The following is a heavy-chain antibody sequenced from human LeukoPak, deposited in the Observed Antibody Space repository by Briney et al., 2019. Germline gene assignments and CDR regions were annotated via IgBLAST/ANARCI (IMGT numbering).Heavy chain of an antibody. V-gene: IGHV1-3*01. D-gene: IGHD2-8*01. Sequence: ASVEVSCKASGYTFTSYAMHWVRQAPGQRLEWMGWINAGNGNTKYSQKFQGRVTITRDTSASTAYMELSSLRSEDTAVYYCARAPYCTNGVCYRTGMDVWGQGTTVTVSS. CDR1: GYTFTSYA. J-gene: IGHJ6*02. CDR2: INAGNGNT. CDR3: ARAPYCTNGVCYRTGMDV.